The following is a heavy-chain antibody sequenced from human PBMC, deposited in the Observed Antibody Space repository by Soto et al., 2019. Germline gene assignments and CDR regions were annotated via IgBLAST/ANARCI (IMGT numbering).Heavy chain of an antibody. J-gene: IGHJ6*02. CDR1: GFNFNNYG. Sequence: QVQLVESGGGVVQPGRSLRLSCAASGFNFNNYGMHWVRQAPGKGLEWVAVIWNDGNGYYYANSVKGRFTISRDNSKNTLNLQMSSLIAEDTAVYYCARRQISPPTRGAASARGGMDVWGQGTTVTVSS. CDR3: ARRQISPPTRGAASARGGMDV. CDR2: IWNDGNGY. D-gene: IGHD6-13*01. V-gene: IGHV3-33*01.